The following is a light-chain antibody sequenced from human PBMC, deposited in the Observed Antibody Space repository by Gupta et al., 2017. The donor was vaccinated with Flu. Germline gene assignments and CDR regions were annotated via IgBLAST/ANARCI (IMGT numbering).Light chain of an antibody. V-gene: IGKV1-39*01. CDR2: AAT. J-gene: IGKJ4*01. CDR1: QSISDY. CDR3: QQTDCRSPGS. Sequence: STLSASVGDRVIITCRASQSISDYLAWYQQKPGKAPKLLIYAATGWQSGVPSRFSGSRSEKDFTLTISSLQPEDFGAYYCQQTDCRSPGSFGEGTKVEI.